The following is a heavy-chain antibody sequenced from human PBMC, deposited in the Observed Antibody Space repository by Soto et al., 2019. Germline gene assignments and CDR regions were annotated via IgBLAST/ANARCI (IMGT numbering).Heavy chain of an antibody. Sequence: QVQLVESGGGVVQPGRSLRLSCAASGFTFSSNAMHWVRQAPGKGLEWVAVLSYDGSNEYYADSVKCRFTISRDNSKNTLYLQMNSLRAEDTAVYYCARDSILSGTTRPPPLDYWGQGTLVTVSS. CDR2: LSYDGSNE. CDR3: ARDSILSGTTRPPPLDY. V-gene: IGHV3-30-3*01. J-gene: IGHJ4*02. D-gene: IGHD4-17*01. CDR1: GFTFSSNA.